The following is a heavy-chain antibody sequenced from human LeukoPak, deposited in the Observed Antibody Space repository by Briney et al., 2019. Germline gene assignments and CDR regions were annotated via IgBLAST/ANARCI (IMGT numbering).Heavy chain of an antibody. J-gene: IGHJ4*02. CDR1: GGSISSSSYY. V-gene: IGHV4-39*01. D-gene: IGHD3-22*01. CDR2: IYYSGST. Sequence: SETLSLTCTVSGGSISSSSYYWGWIRQPPGKGLEWIGSIYYSGSTYYNPSLKSRVTIFVDTSKNQFSLKLSSVTAADTAVYYCARGYYDSSGYYWYFHYWGQGTLVTVSS. CDR3: ARGYYDSSGYYWYFHY.